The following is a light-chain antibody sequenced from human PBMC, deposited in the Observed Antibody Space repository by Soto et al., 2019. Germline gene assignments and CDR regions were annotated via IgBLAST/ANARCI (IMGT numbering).Light chain of an antibody. CDR3: SSYAGSNNYV. CDR1: NSDVGGYNY. Sequence: QSALTQPPSASGSPGQSVTISCTGTNSDVGGYNYVSWYQHHPGIAPKLMIYEVSKRPSGVPDRFSGSKSGNTASLTVSGLQAEDEAGYYCSSYAGSNNYVFGTGTKLTVL. J-gene: IGLJ1*01. V-gene: IGLV2-8*01. CDR2: EVS.